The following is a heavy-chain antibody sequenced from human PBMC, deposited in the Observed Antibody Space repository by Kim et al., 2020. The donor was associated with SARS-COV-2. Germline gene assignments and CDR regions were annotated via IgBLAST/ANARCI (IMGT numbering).Heavy chain of an antibody. Sequence: ASVKVSCKASGYTFTSYGISWVRQAPGQGLEWMGWISAYNGNTNYAQKLQGRVTMTTDTSTSTAYMELRSLRSDDTAVYYCARDLVAVAGKRAYYYGMDVWGQGTTVTVSS. D-gene: IGHD6-19*01. CDR3: ARDLVAVAGKRAYYYGMDV. CDR2: ISAYNGNT. V-gene: IGHV1-18*01. CDR1: GYTFTSYG. J-gene: IGHJ6*02.